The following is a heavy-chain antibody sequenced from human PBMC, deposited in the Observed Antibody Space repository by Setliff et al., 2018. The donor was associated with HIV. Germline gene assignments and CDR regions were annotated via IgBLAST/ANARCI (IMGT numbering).Heavy chain of an antibody. J-gene: IGHJ4*02. CDR3: AMGLSPINGDYVLGY. CDR2: MNPNSGNT. Sequence: ASVKVSCKASGYSFTSFGVNWVRQPAGLGLEWMGWMNPNSGNTYYTPKFHGRLTMTRNTSITTAYLELSSLESDDTAVYYCAMGLSPINGDYVLGYWGQGTLVTVSS. CDR1: GYSFTSFG. D-gene: IGHD4-17*01. V-gene: IGHV1-8*01.